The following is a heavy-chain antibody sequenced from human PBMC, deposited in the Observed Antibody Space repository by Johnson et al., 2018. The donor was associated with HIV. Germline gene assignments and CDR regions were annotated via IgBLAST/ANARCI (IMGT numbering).Heavy chain of an antibody. CDR2: IRYDGSNK. CDR3: AREEGADILTRGDAFDI. Sequence: QVQLVESGGGVVQPGGSLRLSCAASGFTFSSYGMHWVRQAPGKGLEWVAFIRYDGSNKYYADSVKGRFTMSRDNAKKSLYLQMNSLRAEDTAVYYCAREEGADILTRGDAFDIWGQGTMVTVSS. D-gene: IGHD3-9*01. CDR1: GFTFSSYG. V-gene: IGHV3-30*02. J-gene: IGHJ3*02.